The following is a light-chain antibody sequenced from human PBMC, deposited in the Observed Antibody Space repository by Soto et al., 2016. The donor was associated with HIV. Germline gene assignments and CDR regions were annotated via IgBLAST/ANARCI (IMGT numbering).Light chain of an antibody. V-gene: IGKV1-27*01. J-gene: IGKJ4*01. CDR3: QKYNNDVT. Sequence: DIQLTQSPSSLSASIGDTVSITCRASQDIFNYLAWYQQKPGEVPKLLIFAAISLHSGVPSRFSGRGSGTQFTLTISSLQPEDIGTYYCQKYNNDVTFGGRDQ. CDR2: AAI. CDR1: QDIFNY.